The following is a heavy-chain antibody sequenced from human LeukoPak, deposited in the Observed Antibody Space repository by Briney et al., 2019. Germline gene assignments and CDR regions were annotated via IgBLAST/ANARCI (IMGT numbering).Heavy chain of an antibody. V-gene: IGHV4-59*01. CDR2: MYYTGVS. D-gene: IGHD2-21*02. CDR3: TTIKRGDIFEYFDF. Sequence: SETLSLTCTFSGGSISSYHWNWIRQTPGKGLEWIGYMYYTGVSNYNPSLKSRVAISVDSSNNQFSLKVTSVTAADTAIYYCTTIKRGDIFEYFDFWGQGALVTVSS. J-gene: IGHJ4*02. CDR1: GGSISSYH.